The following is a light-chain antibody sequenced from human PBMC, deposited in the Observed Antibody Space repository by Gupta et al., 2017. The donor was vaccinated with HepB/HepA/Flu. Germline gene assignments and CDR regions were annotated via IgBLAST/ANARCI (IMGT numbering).Light chain of an antibody. Sequence: SYELTQPHSVSVSPGQTASITCSGDKLGHKYACWYQQKPGQSTVLVIYQDSKRPSGIPERFSGSNSGNTATLTISGTHAMDEADYYCQAWDSSSVVFGGGTKLTV. V-gene: IGLV3-1*01. J-gene: IGLJ2*01. CDR3: QAWDSSSVV. CDR1: KLGHKY. CDR2: QDS.